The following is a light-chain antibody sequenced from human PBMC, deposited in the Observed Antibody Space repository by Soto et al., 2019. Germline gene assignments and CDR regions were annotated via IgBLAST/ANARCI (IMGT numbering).Light chain of an antibody. CDR3: QHYNSYSWT. Sequence: DLPMTQSPSALSASVGDRVTISCRASQSISSWLAWYQQKPGKAPKLLIYKASSLESGVPSRFSGSGSGTEFTLTISSLQPDDFATYYCQHYNSYSWTFGQGTKVEIK. CDR1: QSISSW. CDR2: KAS. J-gene: IGKJ1*01. V-gene: IGKV1-5*03.